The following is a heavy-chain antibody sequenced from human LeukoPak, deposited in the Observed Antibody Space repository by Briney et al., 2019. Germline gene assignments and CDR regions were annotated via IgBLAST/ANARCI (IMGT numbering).Heavy chain of an antibody. V-gene: IGHV3-30*18. CDR3: AKDHDYGDYGAFFDY. CDR1: GFTFSSYG. CDR2: ISYDGSNK. D-gene: IGHD4-17*01. J-gene: IGHJ4*02. Sequence: LSGGSLRLSCAASGFTFSSYGMHWVRQAPGKGLEWVAVISYDGSNKYYADSVKGRFTISRDNSKYTLYLQMNSLRAEDTAVYYCAKDHDYGDYGAFFDYWGQGTLVTVSS.